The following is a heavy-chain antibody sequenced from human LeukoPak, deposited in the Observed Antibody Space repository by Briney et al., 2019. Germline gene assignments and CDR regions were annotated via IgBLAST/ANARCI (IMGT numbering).Heavy chain of an antibody. CDR1: GFTFGDYA. V-gene: IGHV3-49*03. D-gene: IGHD5-18*01. CDR3: ARASPERGYSYGPLDNYFDY. CDR2: IRSKAYGGTT. J-gene: IGHJ4*02. Sequence: GGSLRLSCTASGFTFGDYAMSWFRQAPGKGLEWVGFIRSKAYGGTTEYAASVKGRFTISRDDSKSIAYLQMNSLKTEDTAVYYCARASPERGYSYGPLDNYFDYWGQGTLVTVSS.